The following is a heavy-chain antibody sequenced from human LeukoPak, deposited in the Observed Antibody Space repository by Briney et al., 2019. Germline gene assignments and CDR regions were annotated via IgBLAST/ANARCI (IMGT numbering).Heavy chain of an antibody. CDR1: GYTFTSYD. J-gene: IGHJ4*02. Sequence: ASVKVSCKASGYTFTSYDINWVRQATGQALEWMVWMNPNSGNTGNAQKFQGRVTMTRNTSISTVYMELSSLTSEDTAGYYCARGDLSGSYYRVDYWGQGTLVTVSS. CDR3: ARGDLSGSYYRVDY. V-gene: IGHV1-8*01. D-gene: IGHD1-26*01. CDR2: MNPNSGNT.